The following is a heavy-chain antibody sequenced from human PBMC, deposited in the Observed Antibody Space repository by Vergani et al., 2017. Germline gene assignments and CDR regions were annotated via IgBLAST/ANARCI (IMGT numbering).Heavy chain of an antibody. CDR1: GFAFSRYA. J-gene: IGHJ4*02. CDR2: LTASGSGI. Sequence: EVQLLESGGRLVQPGGSLRLSCVASGFAFSRYAMSWVRQAPGKGLEWVSGLTASGSGISYADCVRGRFTISRDNSKNTLFLQMDSLRAEDTAVYYCAKSGWLQHFGAHYFDSWGQGILVTVSS. D-gene: IGHD5-24*01. CDR3: AKSGWLQHFGAHYFDS. V-gene: IGHV3-23*01.